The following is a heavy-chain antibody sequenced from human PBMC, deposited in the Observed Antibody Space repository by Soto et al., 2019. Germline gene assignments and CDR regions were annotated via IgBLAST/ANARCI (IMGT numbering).Heavy chain of an antibody. V-gene: IGHV6-1*01. CDR3: ARSRTGTTGYYFDY. CDR2: TYYRSKWYN. D-gene: IGHD1-7*01. J-gene: IGHJ4*02. Sequence: QTLSLTCAISGDRVSSNSAAWNWIMKSPSRGLEWLGRTYYRSKWYNDYAVSVKSRITINPDTSKNQFSLQLNSVTPEDTAVYYCARSRTGTTGYYFDYWGQGTLVTVSS. CDR1: GDRVSSNSAA.